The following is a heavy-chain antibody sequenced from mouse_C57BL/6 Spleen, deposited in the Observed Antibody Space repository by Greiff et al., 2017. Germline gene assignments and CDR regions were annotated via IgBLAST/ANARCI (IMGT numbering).Heavy chain of an antibody. Sequence: QVQLQQPGAELVKPGASVKLSCKASGYTFTSYWMHWVKQRPGQGLEWIGMIHPNSGSTNYNEKFKSKATLTVDKSSSTAYMQLSSLTSEDSAVYYCARSGVTTTPFDYWGQGTTLTDSS. D-gene: IGHD2-2*01. CDR1: GYTFTSYW. CDR3: ARSGVTTTPFDY. CDR2: IHPNSGST. J-gene: IGHJ2*01. V-gene: IGHV1-64*01.